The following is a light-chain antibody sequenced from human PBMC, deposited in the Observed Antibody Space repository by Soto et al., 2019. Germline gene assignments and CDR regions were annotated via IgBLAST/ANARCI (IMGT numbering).Light chain of an antibody. CDR1: QSVSSY. CDR3: QQRSDSIT. Sequence: EIVLTQSPATLSLSPGERATLSCRASQSVSSYLAWFQQRPGQTPRLLIYDASTRAPGIPARFSGRGSGADFTLTISSLGPEDFAVYYCQQRSDSITFGQGTRLEIK. J-gene: IGKJ5*01. CDR2: DAS. V-gene: IGKV3-11*01.